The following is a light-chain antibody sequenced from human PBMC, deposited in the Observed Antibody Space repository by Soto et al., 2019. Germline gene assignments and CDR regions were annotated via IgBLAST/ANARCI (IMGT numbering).Light chain of an antibody. CDR3: QQYNSYWT. CDR1: QSISSW. CDR2: DAS. Sequence: GDRVTITCRASQSISSWLAWYRQKPGKAPKLLIYDASSLESGVPSRFSGSGSGTEFTLTISSLQPDDFATYYCQQYNSYWTFGQGTKVEIK. V-gene: IGKV1-5*01. J-gene: IGKJ1*01.